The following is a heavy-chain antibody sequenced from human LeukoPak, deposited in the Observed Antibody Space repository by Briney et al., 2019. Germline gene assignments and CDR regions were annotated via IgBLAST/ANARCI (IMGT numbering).Heavy chain of an antibody. CDR1: GDSISSGDYY. J-gene: IGHJ3*02. V-gene: IGHV4-61*02. D-gene: IGHD3-22*01. Sequence: SETLSLTCTVSGDSISSGDYYWSWIRQPAGKGLEWIGRISSSGSTNYNPSLKSRVTMPVDTSKNQFSLKLSSVTAADTAVYFCARGPYSYDSSGAFDIWGQGTMVTVSS. CDR3: ARGPYSYDSSGAFDI. CDR2: ISSSGST.